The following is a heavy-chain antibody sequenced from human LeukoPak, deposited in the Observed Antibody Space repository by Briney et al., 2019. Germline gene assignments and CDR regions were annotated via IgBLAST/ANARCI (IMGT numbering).Heavy chain of an antibody. CDR3: ARERGPQYDSSGYYYSHDDY. V-gene: IGHV3-21*01. CDR1: GFTFSSYS. Sequence: PGGSLRLSCAASGFTFSSYSMNWVRQAPGKGLEWVSSISSSSSYIYYADSVKGRFTISRDNAKNSLYLQMNSLRAEDTAVYYCARERGPQYDSSGYYYSHDDYWGQGTLVTVSS. CDR2: ISSSSSYI. D-gene: IGHD3-22*01. J-gene: IGHJ4*02.